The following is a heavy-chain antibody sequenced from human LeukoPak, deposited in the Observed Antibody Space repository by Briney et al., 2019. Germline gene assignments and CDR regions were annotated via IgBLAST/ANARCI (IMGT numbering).Heavy chain of an antibody. CDR1: GYTLTELS. J-gene: IGHJ4*02. Sequence: GASVKVSCKVSGYTLTELSMHWVRQAPGKGLEWMEGFDPEDGETIYAQKFQGRVTMTEDTSTDTAYMELSSLRSEDTAVYYCATDSPIMITFGGVIVYWGQGTLDTVSS. V-gene: IGHV1-24*01. CDR2: FDPEDGET. CDR3: ATDSPIMITFGGVIVY. D-gene: IGHD3-16*02.